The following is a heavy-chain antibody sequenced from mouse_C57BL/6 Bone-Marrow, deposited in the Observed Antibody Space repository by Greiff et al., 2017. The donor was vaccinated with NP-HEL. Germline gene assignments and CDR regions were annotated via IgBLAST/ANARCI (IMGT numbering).Heavy chain of an antibody. CDR2: ISYSGST. CDR1: GYSITSDY. D-gene: IGHD2-3*01. V-gene: IGHV3-8*01. J-gene: IGHJ3*01. CDR3: ARGLYDGHYWFAY. Sequence: VQLKESGPGLAKPSQTLSLTCSVTGYSITSDYWNWIRKFPGNKLEYMGYISYSGSTYYNPSFKSRISITRDTSKNQYYLQLNSVTTEDTATYYCARGLYDGHYWFAYWGQGTLVTVSA.